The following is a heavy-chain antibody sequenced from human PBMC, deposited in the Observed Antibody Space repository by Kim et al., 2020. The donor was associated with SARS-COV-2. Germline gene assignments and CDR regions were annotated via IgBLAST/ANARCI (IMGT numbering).Heavy chain of an antibody. CDR3: AREEYSSSGFDY. D-gene: IGHD5-18*01. V-gene: IGHV1-18*01. Sequence: NYAKKLQGRVTMTTDTSQRTAYMELRSLRSDDTAVYYCAREEYSSSGFDYWGQGTLVTVSS. J-gene: IGHJ4*02.